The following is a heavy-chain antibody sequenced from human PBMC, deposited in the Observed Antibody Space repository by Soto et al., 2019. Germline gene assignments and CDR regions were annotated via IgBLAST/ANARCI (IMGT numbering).Heavy chain of an antibody. CDR1: GGSISSGDYY. J-gene: IGHJ6*02. Sequence: SETLSLTCTVSGGSISSGDYYWILIRQPPGKGLEWIGYIYYSGSTYYNPSLKSRVTISVDTSKNQFSLKLTSVTAADTAVYYCARAPDGDEPTWLDVWGQGTTVTVSS. CDR3: ARAPDGDEPTWLDV. V-gene: IGHV4-30-4*01. CDR2: IYYSGST.